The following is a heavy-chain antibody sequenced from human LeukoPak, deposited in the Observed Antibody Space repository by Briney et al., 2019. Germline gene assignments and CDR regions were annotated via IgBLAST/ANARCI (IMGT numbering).Heavy chain of an antibody. D-gene: IGHD2-15*01. J-gene: IGHJ6*02. CDR2: ISSSSSYI. V-gene: IGHV3-21*01. CDR1: GFTFSSYS. CDR3: ARAGGGYCSGGSCLYYYYGMDV. Sequence: GGSLRLSCAASGFTFSSYSMNWVRQAPGRGLEWVSSISSSSSYIYYADSVKGRFTISRDNAKNSLYLQMNSLRAEDTAVYYCARAGGGYCSGGSCLYYYYGMDVWGQGTTVTVSS.